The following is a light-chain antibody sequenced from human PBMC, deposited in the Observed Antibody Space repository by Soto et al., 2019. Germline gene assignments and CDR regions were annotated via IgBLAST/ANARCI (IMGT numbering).Light chain of an antibody. Sequence: DIQMTQSPSTLSASVGDRVTITCRASQSISSWLAWYQQKPGKAPKFLIYKASILESGVPSRFSGGGSGTEFPLTISSLQPDDFATYYCKQYDSYPLTFGGGTKVEIK. V-gene: IGKV1-5*03. CDR2: KAS. CDR1: QSISSW. CDR3: KQYDSYPLT. J-gene: IGKJ4*01.